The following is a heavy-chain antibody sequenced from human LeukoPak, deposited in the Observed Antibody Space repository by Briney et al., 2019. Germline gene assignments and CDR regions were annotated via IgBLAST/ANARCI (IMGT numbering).Heavy chain of an antibody. J-gene: IGHJ4*02. D-gene: IGHD1-20*01. CDR1: GYTFNGYY. Sequence: SVKVSCKASGYTFNGYYMHWVRQAPAPGLEWMGWINPNSGCTNYDQKFHGRVTMTRDTSISAAYMELSRLGSDDTPVYYCATSLTGTTFPESSAGFDYWGQGTLVTVSS. V-gene: IGHV1-2*02. CDR2: INPNSGCT. CDR3: ATSLTGTTFPESSAGFDY.